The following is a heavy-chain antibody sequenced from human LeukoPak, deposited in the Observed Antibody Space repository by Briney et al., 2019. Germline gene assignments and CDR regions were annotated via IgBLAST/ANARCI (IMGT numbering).Heavy chain of an antibody. CDR1: GGSISSYY. D-gene: IGHD4-17*01. J-gene: IGHJ5*02. Sequence: SETLSLTCTVSGGSISSYYWSWIRQPPGKGLEWIGSIYYSGSTYYNPSLKSRVTISVDTSKNQFSLKLSSVTAADTAVYYCARQFRSVTAPFDPWGQGTLVTVSS. CDR2: IYYSGST. V-gene: IGHV4-39*01. CDR3: ARQFRSVTAPFDP.